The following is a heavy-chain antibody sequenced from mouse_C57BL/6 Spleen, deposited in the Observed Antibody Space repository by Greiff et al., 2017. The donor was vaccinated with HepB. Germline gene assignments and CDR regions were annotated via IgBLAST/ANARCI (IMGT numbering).Heavy chain of an antibody. CDR3: ARMAGE. CDR1: GLNIKDTY. V-gene: IGHV14-3*02. J-gene: IGHJ2*01. Sequence: EVQLQQSGAELVKSGATVKLSCTASGLNIKDTYMHWLKQWPEQGLEWIGRIDPQNGNPKYDPKFQGKATITADTSSNKAHLQLSSLASEDPAVYYCARMAGEWSQCTTLTVSS. CDR2: IDPQNGNP.